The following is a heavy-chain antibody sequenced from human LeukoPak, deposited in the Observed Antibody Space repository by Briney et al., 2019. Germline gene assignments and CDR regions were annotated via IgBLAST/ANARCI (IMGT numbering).Heavy chain of an antibody. D-gene: IGHD5-18*01. CDR3: ARGVARQLWPTYNWFDP. J-gene: IGHJ5*02. CDR1: GGSISSGGYY. CDR2: IYYSGST. Sequence: SETLSLTCTVSGGSISSGGYYWSWIRQHPGKGLEWIGYIYYSGSTYYNPSLKSRVTISVDTSKNQFSLKLSSVTAADTAVYYCARGVARQLWPTYNWFDPWGQGTLVTVSS. V-gene: IGHV4-31*03.